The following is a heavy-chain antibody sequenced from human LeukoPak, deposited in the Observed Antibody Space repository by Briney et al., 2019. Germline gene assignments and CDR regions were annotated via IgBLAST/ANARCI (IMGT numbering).Heavy chain of an antibody. CDR2: ISSNGGST. J-gene: IGHJ4*02. Sequence: GGSLRLSCAASGFTFSSYAMHWVRQAPGKGLEYVSAISSNGGSTYYANSVKGRFTISRDNSKNTLYLQMGSLRAEDMAVYCCAREYYYDSSGHIGYWGQGTLVTVSS. CDR1: GFTFSSYA. D-gene: IGHD3-22*01. V-gene: IGHV3-64*01. CDR3: AREYYYDSSGHIGY.